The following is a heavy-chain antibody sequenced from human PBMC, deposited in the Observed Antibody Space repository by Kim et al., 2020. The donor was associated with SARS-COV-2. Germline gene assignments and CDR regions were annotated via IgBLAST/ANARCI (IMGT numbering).Heavy chain of an antibody. CDR3: TSNLLTYNWNLDFDY. V-gene: IGHV3-49*04. D-gene: IGHD1-20*01. CDR2: IRSKAYGGTT. J-gene: IGHJ4*02. Sequence: GGSLRLSCTASGFTFGDYAMSWVRQAPGKGLEWVGFIRSKAYGGTTEYAASVKGRFTISRDDSKSIAYLQMNSLKTEDTAVYYCTSNLLTYNWNLDFDYWGQGTLVTVSS. CDR1: GFTFGDYA.